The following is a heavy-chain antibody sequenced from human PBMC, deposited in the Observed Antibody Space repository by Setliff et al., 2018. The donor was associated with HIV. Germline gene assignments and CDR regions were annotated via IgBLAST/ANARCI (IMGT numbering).Heavy chain of an antibody. CDR2: IYYSGST. V-gene: IGHV4-61*05. J-gene: IGHJ4*02. CDR1: GGSINRSNYY. CDR3: ARSRLHYYDSSGYYPSYFDY. Sequence: PSETLSLTCTVPGGSINRSNYYWGWIRQTPGKGLEWIGYIYYSGSTNYNPSLKSRVTMSLDTSKNQFSLKLNSVTALDTAVYYCARSRLHYYDSSGYYPSYFDYWGQGTLVTVSS. D-gene: IGHD3-22*01.